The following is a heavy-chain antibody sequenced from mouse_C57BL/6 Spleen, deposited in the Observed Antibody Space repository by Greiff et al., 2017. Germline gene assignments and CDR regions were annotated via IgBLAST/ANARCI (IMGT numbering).Heavy chain of an antibody. V-gene: IGHV1-81*01. CDR2: IYPRSGNT. CDR1: GYTFTSYG. J-gene: IGHJ3*01. Sequence: QVQLKESGAELARPGASVKLSCKASGYTFTSYGISWVKQRTGQGLEWIGEIYPRSGNTYYNEKFKGKATLTADKSSSTAYMELRSLTSEDSAVYFCARYRYDYVLFAYWGQGTLVTVSA. CDR3: ARYRYDYVLFAY. D-gene: IGHD2-4*01.